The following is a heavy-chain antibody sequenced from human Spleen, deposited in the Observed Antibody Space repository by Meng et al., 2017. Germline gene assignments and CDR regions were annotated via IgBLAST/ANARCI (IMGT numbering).Heavy chain of an antibody. D-gene: IGHD4-11*01. CDR2: ISSSGSTI. CDR3: ARDGRRDYSNFGARYYYYGMDV. Sequence: GESLKISCASSGFTFSDYYMSWIRQAPGKGLEWVSYISSSGSTIYYTDSVKGRYTISRDNAKNSLYLQMNSLRAEDTAMYYCARDGRRDYSNFGARYYYYGMDVWGQGTTVTVSS. J-gene: IGHJ6*02. CDR1: GFTFSDYY. V-gene: IGHV3-11*01.